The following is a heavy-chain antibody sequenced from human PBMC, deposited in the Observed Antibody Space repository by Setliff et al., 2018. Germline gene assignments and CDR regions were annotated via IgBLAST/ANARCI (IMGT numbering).Heavy chain of an antibody. CDR1: GFNFHNYG. Sequence: GGSLRLSCATSGFNFHNYGFHWARQAPGKGLEWVTFIRHDGNNKYYSDSVKGRFTISRDNSKKILYLDMNSLRPEDTAVYYCAKEITEVIISGLDFRGQGTVVTVSS. V-gene: IGHV3-30*02. D-gene: IGHD3-16*01. CDR2: IRHDGNNK. CDR3: AKEITEVIISGLDF. J-gene: IGHJ4*02.